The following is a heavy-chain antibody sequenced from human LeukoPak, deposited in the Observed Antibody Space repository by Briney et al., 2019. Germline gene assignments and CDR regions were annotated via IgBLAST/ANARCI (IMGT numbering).Heavy chain of an antibody. CDR2: IYYDGSNK. J-gene: IGHJ4*02. CDR3: AKPYLAGGAAGTFDS. CDR1: GFTFSSYG. V-gene: IGHV3-33*06. D-gene: IGHD6-13*01. Sequence: GRSLRLSCAASGFTFSSYGMHWVRQAPGKGLEWVSVIYYDGSNKYYADSVKGRFTISRDNSKNMLYLQMSSLRAEDTAAYYCAKPYLAGGAAGTFDSWGQGTLVTVSS.